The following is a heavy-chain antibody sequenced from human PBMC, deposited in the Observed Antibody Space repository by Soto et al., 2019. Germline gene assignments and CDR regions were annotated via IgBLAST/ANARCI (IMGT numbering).Heavy chain of an antibody. J-gene: IGHJ4*02. D-gene: IGHD6-19*01. Sequence: EVQLVESGGGLIQPGGSLRLSCAASGFTVSSNYMSWVRQAPGKGLEWVSVIYSGGSTYYADSVKGRFTISRDNSKNTLYLQMNSLRAEDTAVYYCAGNGYSSGWPYFDYWAREPCSPSPQ. CDR3: AGNGYSSGWPYFDY. CDR2: IYSGGST. CDR1: GFTVSSNY. V-gene: IGHV3-53*01.